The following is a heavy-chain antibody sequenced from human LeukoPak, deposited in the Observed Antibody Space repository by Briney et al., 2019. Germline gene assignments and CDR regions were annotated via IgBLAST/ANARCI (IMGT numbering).Heavy chain of an antibody. Sequence: PSETLSLTCAVSGGSINTSDYYWSWIRQPPGKGLEWIGYIYPSESTYYNPSLKSRVTISIDRSKNQFSLKLSSVTAADTAVYYCARESGSSGLSYFDYWGQGTLVTVSS. V-gene: IGHV4-30-2*01. CDR2: IYPSEST. CDR3: ARESGSSGLSYFDY. J-gene: IGHJ4*02. D-gene: IGHD5-12*01. CDR1: GGSINTSDYY.